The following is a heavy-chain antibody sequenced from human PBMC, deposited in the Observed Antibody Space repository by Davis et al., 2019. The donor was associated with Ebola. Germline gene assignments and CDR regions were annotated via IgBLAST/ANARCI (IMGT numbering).Heavy chain of an antibody. J-gene: IGHJ6*04. CDR2: ISYDGSNK. D-gene: IGHD1-26*01. Sequence: GESLKISCTSSGFTFSSYAIHWVRQAPGKGLEWVAVISYDGSNKYYEDSVKGRFTISRDNSKNTLHLHMKSLRADDTAVYYCVKVGGTSYGDYYYGMDVWGKGTTVIVSS. CDR1: GFTFSSYA. V-gene: IGHV3-30-3*01. CDR3: VKVGGTSYGDYYYGMDV.